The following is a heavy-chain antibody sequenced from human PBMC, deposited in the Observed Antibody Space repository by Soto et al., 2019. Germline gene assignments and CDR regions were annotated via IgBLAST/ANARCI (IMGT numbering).Heavy chain of an antibody. CDR3: ARAVAVPADFDY. J-gene: IGHJ4*02. Sequence: QVQLVQSGAEVKKPGASVKVSCKASGYTFTGYAMHWVRQAPGQRLEWMGWINAGNGNTKYSQKFHGRVTITRDTSASTAYMELSSLRSEDTAVYYCARAVAVPADFDYWGQGTLVTVSS. CDR2: INAGNGNT. D-gene: IGHD6-19*01. CDR1: GYTFTGYA. V-gene: IGHV1-3*01.